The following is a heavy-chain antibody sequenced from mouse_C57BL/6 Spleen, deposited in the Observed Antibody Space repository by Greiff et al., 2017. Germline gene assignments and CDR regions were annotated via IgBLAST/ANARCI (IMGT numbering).Heavy chain of an antibody. J-gene: IGHJ1*03. V-gene: IGHV1-82*01. CDR3: ARNYGSSPGYFDV. D-gene: IGHD1-1*01. CDR2: IYPGDGDT. Sequence: VQLQQSGPELVKPGASVKISCKASGYAFSSSWMNWVKQRPGKGLEWIGRIYPGDGDTNYNGKFKGKVTLTADKSSSTAYMQLSSLTSEDSAVYFCARNYGSSPGYFDVWGTGTTVTVAS. CDR1: GYAFSSSW.